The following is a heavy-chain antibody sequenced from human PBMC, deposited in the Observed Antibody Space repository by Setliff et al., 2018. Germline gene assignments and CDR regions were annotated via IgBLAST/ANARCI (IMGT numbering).Heavy chain of an antibody. CDR3: ARTHCTTTSCFYFHY. V-gene: IGHV4-34*01. J-gene: IGHJ4*02. CDR2: INHSGST. CDR1: GASFSDYY. D-gene: IGHD2-2*01. Sequence: SETLSLTCTVYGASFSDYYWGWIRQPPGKGLEWIAEINHSGSTNYNPSLKSRVTISVDTSKNQFSLKLTSVTAADTAVYYCARTHCTTTSCFYFHYWGQGTEVTVSS.